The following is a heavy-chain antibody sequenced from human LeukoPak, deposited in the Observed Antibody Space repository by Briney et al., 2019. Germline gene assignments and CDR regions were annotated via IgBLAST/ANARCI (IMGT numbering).Heavy chain of an antibody. J-gene: IGHJ6*04. CDR1: GSTFSSYG. CDR2: ISGSGGST. CDR3: AKDMVRGVSLWDV. D-gene: IGHD3-10*01. Sequence: GGSLRLSCAASGSTFSSYGMSWVRQAPGKGLEWVSAISGSGGSTYYADSVKGRFTISRDNSKNTLYLQMNSLRAEDTAVYYCAKDMVRGVSLWDVWGKGTTVTISS. V-gene: IGHV3-23*01.